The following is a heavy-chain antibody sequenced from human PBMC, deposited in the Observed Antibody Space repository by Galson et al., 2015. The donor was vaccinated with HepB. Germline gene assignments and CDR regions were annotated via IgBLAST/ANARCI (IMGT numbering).Heavy chain of an antibody. CDR3: ARADTAMVGCFDY. CDR1: GFTFSSYG. CDR2: IRYDGSNK. D-gene: IGHD5-18*01. V-gene: IGHV3-30*02. J-gene: IGHJ4*02. Sequence: SLRLSCAASGFTFSSYGMHWVRQAPSKGLEWVAFIRYDGSNKYYADSAKGRFTISRDNSKNTLYLQMNSLRAEDTAVYYCARADTAMVGCFDYWGQGALVTVSS.